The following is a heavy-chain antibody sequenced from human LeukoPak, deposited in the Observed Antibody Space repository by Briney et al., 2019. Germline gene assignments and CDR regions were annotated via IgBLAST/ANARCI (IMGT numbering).Heavy chain of an antibody. Sequence: ASVKVSCKASGGTFSSYAISWVRQAPGQGLEWMGRIIPILGIANYAQKFQGRVTITADKSTSTAYMELSSLRSEDTAVYYCASSDSGSGYYYGMDVWGQGTTVTVSS. V-gene: IGHV1-69*04. D-gene: IGHD3-10*01. CDR3: ASSDSGSGYYYGMDV. CDR2: IIPILGIA. J-gene: IGHJ6*02. CDR1: GGTFSSYA.